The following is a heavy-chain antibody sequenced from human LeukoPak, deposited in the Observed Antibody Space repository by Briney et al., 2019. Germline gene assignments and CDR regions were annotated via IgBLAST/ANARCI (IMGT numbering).Heavy chain of an antibody. CDR2: IIPIFGTT. D-gene: IGHD6-13*01. CDR3: ARPGSAGAFIANFDY. CDR1: GGTFSSYA. V-gene: IGHV1-69*06. Sequence: SVKVSCKASGGTFSSYAINWVRQAPGQGLEWMGGIIPIFGTTNYAQKFQGRVTITADKSTSTAYMELSSLRSEDTAVYYCARPGSAGAFIANFDYWGQGTLVTVSS. J-gene: IGHJ4*02.